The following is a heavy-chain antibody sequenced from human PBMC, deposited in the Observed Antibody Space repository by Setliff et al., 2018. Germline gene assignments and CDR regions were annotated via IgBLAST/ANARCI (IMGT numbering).Heavy chain of an antibody. CDR3: ARTPGSTVTPLDY. CDR1: GFTFSSYS. CDR2: ISSSRSTI. J-gene: IGHJ4*02. Sequence: PGGSLRLSCAASGFTFSSYSMNWVRQAPGKGLEWVSYISSSRSTIYYADSVKGRFTISRDNAKNSLYLQINSLRAEDTAVYYCARTPGSTVTPLDYWGQGTLVTV. V-gene: IGHV3-48*01. D-gene: IGHD4-17*01.